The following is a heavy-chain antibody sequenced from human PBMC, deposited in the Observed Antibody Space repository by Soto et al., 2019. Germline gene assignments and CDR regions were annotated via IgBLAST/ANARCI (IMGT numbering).Heavy chain of an antibody. CDR3: ARHHGPTTSENWFDP. CDR2: ISTYSGDT. V-gene: IGHV1-18*01. CDR1: AYTFFTYD. Sequence: XSVKVSCKASAYTFFTYDISWVRQAPGQGLEWMGWISTYSGDTKYAQKFQGRVTMTTDTSTTTAYLELRSLRSDDTAVYYCARHHGPTTSENWFDPWGQGTLVTVSS. D-gene: IGHD5-12*01. J-gene: IGHJ5*02.